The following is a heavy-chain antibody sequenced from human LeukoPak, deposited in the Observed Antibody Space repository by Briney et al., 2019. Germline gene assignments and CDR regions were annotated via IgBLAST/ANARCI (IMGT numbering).Heavy chain of an antibody. CDR2: IRYDGSNK. Sequence: GGSLRLSXAAPGFTFSSYGMHWVRQAPGKGLEWVAFIRYDGSNKYYADSVKGRFTISRDNSKNTLYLQMNSLRAEDTAVYYCAGELEVSGGILWFGELETFDPWGQGTLVTVSS. V-gene: IGHV3-30*02. J-gene: IGHJ5*02. D-gene: IGHD3-10*01. CDR3: AGELEVSGGILWFGELETFDP. CDR1: GFTFSSYG.